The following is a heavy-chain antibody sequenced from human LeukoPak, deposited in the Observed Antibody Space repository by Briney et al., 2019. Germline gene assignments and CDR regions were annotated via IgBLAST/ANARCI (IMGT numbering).Heavy chain of an antibody. CDR1: GFTFSDFY. V-gene: IGHV3-7*03. CDR2: INKDGSEE. J-gene: IGHJ4*02. Sequence: GGSLRLSCAASGFTFSDFYMSWVRQAPGKGLEWVANINKDGSEEKYVDSVKGRFTTSRDSAKNSLYLQMSSLRADDTAVYYCARRPHCQDFWGRGTRVTVSS. CDR3: ARRPHCQDF.